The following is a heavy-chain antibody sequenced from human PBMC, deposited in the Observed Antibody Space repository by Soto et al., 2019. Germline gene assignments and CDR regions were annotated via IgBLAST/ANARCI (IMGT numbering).Heavy chain of an antibody. D-gene: IGHD3-16*01. CDR1: GFTFTSSA. Sequence: GASVKVSCKASGFTFTSSAMQWVRQARGQRLEWIGWIVVGSGNTNYAQKLQGRVTMTTDTSTSTAYMELRSLRSDDTAVYYCARADYGDFDYWGQGTLVTVSS. J-gene: IGHJ4*02. CDR2: IVVGSGNT. V-gene: IGHV1-58*02. CDR3: ARADYGDFDY.